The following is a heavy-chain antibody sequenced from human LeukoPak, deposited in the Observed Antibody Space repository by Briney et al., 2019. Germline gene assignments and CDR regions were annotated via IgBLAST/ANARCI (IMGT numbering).Heavy chain of an antibody. Sequence: ASVKVSCKASGYTFTSYGISWVRQAPGQGLEWMGWISAYNGNTNYAQKFQGRVTITADKSTSTAYMELSSLRSEDTAVYYCAREYCSGGSCYSDYWGQGTLVTVSS. CDR3: AREYCSGGSCYSDY. V-gene: IGHV1-18*01. CDR1: GYTFTSYG. CDR2: ISAYNGNT. J-gene: IGHJ4*02. D-gene: IGHD2-15*01.